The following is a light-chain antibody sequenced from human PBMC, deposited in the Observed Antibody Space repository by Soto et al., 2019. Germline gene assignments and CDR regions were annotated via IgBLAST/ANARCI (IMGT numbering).Light chain of an antibody. J-gene: IGLJ1*01. Sequence: QSALTQPDSVSGSPGQSITISCTGTSSDVGCYNYVSWYQQHPGKAPKLMIYDVSNRPSGVSNRFSGSKSGNTASLTISGRQAEDEADYYCSSYTSSSTYVFGTGTKVTVL. CDR1: SSDVGCYNY. CDR2: DVS. V-gene: IGLV2-14*03. CDR3: SSYTSSSTYV.